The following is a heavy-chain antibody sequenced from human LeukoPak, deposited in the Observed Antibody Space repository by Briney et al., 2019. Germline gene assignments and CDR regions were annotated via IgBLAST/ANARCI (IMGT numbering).Heavy chain of an antibody. V-gene: IGHV4-39*01. Sequence: SETLSLTCTVSGGSISSSSYYWGWIRQPPGKGLEWIGSIYYSGSTYYNPSLKSRVTISVDTSKNQFSLKLSSVTAADTAVYYCARHNQAAAGAGAWFDPWGQGTLVTVSS. CDR3: ARHNQAAAGAGAWFDP. J-gene: IGHJ5*02. CDR1: GGSISSSSYY. D-gene: IGHD6-13*01. CDR2: IYYSGST.